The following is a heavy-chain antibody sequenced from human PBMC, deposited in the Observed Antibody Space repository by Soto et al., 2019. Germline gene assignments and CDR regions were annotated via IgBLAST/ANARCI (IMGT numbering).Heavy chain of an antibody. J-gene: IGHJ4*02. Sequence: QVQLQESGPGLVKPSQTLSLTCTVSGYSISSGGYYWSWIRQHPGKGLEWIGYIDYSGSTYYNPSLKRRVTMSLDTSKTQFSLNLSSVTAADAAMFYCARIAKQGARLDFWGQGTLVTVSS. CDR1: GYSISSGGYY. V-gene: IGHV4-31*03. D-gene: IGHD1-26*01. CDR2: IDYSGST. CDR3: ARIAKQGARLDF.